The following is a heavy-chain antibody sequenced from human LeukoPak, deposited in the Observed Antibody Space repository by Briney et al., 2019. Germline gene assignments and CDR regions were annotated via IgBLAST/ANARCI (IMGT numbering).Heavy chain of an antibody. V-gene: IGHV3-23*01. CDR2: MTGPADTT. Sequence: GGSLRLSCAASGFNFNNFAMSWVRQAPGKGLEWLSAMTGPADTTYYAESVKGRFTISRDYSKGMVFLQMNSLRVEDTAIYYCAKGAEIDHWGQGTLVTVSS. CDR3: AKGAEIDH. CDR1: GFNFNNFA. J-gene: IGHJ4*02.